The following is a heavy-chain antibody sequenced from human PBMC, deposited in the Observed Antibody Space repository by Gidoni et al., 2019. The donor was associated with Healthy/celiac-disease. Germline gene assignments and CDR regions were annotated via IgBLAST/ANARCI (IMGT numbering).Heavy chain of an antibody. D-gene: IGHD1-26*01. V-gene: IGHV3-73*01. Sequence: EVQLVASGGGLFQPGGSLQLACAASGFTFSGSAMQWVRQASGKGLEWVGRIRSKANSCATAYAASVKGRFTISRDDSKNTAYLQMNSLKTEDTAVYYCTRLFSYSGSYPWYYGMDVWGQGTTVTVSS. CDR1: GFTFSGSA. CDR2: IRSKANSCAT. J-gene: IGHJ6*02. CDR3: TRLFSYSGSYPWYYGMDV.